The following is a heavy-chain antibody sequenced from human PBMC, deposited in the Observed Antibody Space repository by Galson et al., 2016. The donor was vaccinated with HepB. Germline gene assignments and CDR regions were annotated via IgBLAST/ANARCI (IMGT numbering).Heavy chain of an antibody. J-gene: IGHJ3*02. CDR2: INPDGGRT. CDR1: GYTFTNYH. CDR3: ARELCPSSDTAASCDAFDI. D-gene: IGHD6-19*01. Sequence: SVKVSCKASGYTFTNYHLHWVRQAPGQRFEWMGIINPDGGRTNYAQKFQGRVTMTRDTSTSTVNMELSSLRSEDTAVYYCARELCPSSDTAASCDAFDIWGQGTKVIVSS. V-gene: IGHV1-46*01.